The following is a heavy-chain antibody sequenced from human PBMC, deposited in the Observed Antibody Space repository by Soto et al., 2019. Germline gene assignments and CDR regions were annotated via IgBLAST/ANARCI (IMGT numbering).Heavy chain of an antibody. CDR2: INPSSGAS. CDR3: AREGGSAYGMDV. Sequence: QVPLVQSGTEVKKPGASVKVSCKTSGYTFTGYYIHWVRQAPGQGLDWMGWINPSSGASKNAQKFQGRVTMTSDTSISTAYLEVSRLKSDDTAVYYCAREGGSAYGMDVWGQGTTVIVSS. J-gene: IGHJ6*02. CDR1: GYTFTGYY. D-gene: IGHD1-26*01. V-gene: IGHV1-2*02.